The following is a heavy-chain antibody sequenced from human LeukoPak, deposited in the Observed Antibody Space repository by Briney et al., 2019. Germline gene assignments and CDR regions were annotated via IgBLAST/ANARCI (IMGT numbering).Heavy chain of an antibody. D-gene: IGHD3-22*01. CDR2: VIPSLDIT. V-gene: IGHV1-69*04. CDR1: GATFDNYV. CDR3: ARGFGGSSGSSDYYGMDV. J-gene: IGHJ6*02. Sequence: SVKVSCKASGATFDNYVITWVRQAPGQGLEWMGRVIPSLDITNYAQKFQGRVTIAADKSTSTAYMEVRSLRSEDTAVYYCARGFGGSSGSSDYYGMDVWGQGTAVIVSS.